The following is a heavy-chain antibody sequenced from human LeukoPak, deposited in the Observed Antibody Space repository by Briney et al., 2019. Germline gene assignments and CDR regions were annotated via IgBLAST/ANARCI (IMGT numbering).Heavy chain of an antibody. V-gene: IGHV3-23*01. CDR3: AKKEGDTYFSWYMDV. CDR1: GFTFRSFA. CDR2: IIGSGRTT. J-gene: IGHJ6*03. D-gene: IGHD2-21*01. Sequence: GGSLRLSCAASGFTFRSFAMSWVRQAPGQGLEWVSGIIGSGRTTFYAVSVKGRFTISRDNSKNTLYLQMISLRAEDTAIYYCAKKEGDTYFSWYMDVWGKGTTVTVSS.